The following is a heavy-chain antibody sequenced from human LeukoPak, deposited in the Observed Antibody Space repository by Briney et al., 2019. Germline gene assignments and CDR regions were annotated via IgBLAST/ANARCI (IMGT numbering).Heavy chain of an antibody. J-gene: IGHJ5*02. Sequence: SETLSLTCAVYGGSFSGYYWTWIRQPPGKGLEWIGEINHRRSTKYSPSLKSRVTISVDTSKNQFSLKVSSVSAADTAVYYCARAYSSSWYWNWFDPWGQGTLVTVSS. CDR2: INHRRST. V-gene: IGHV4-34*01. CDR1: GGSFSGYY. CDR3: ARAYSSSWYWNWFDP. D-gene: IGHD6-13*01.